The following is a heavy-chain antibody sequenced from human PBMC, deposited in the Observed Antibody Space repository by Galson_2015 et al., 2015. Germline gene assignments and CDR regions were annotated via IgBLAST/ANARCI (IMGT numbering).Heavy chain of an antibody. CDR2: IIPILGIA. CDR3: ASCWVRGVTYDAFDI. J-gene: IGHJ3*02. Sequence: SVKVSCKASGGTFSSYTISWVRQAPGQGLEWMGRIIPILGIANYAQKFQGRVTITADKSTSTAYMELSSLRSEDTAVYYCASCWVRGVTYDAFDIWGQGTMVTVSS. V-gene: IGHV1-69*02. D-gene: IGHD3-10*01. CDR1: GGTFSSYT.